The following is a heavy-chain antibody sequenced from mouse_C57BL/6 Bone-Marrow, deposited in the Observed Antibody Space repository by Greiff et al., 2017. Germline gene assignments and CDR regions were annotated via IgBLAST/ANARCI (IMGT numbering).Heavy chain of an antibody. V-gene: IGHV1-64*01. J-gene: IGHJ3*01. Sequence: QVQLQQPGAELVKPGASVKLSCKASGYTFTSYWMHWVKQRPGQGLEWIGMIHPNSGSTNYNEKFKSKATLTVDKSSSTAYMQLSSLTSDDSAVYYCARLGLRPFAYWGQGTLVTVSA. D-gene: IGHD2-4*01. CDR1: GYTFTSYW. CDR3: ARLGLRPFAY. CDR2: IHPNSGST.